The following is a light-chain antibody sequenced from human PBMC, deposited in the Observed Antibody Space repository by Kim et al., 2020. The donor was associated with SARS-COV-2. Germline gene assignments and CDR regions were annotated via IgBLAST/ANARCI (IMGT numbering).Light chain of an antibody. CDR1: SSDVGGYNY. CDR3: SSYTSSSTLHV. V-gene: IGLV2-14*03. CDR2: DVS. J-gene: IGLJ1*01. Sequence: QSITISCTGTSSDVGGYNYVSWYQQHPGKAPKLMIYDVSNRPSGVSNRFSGSKSGNTASLTISGLQAEDEAYYYCSSYTSSSTLHVFGTGTKVTVL.